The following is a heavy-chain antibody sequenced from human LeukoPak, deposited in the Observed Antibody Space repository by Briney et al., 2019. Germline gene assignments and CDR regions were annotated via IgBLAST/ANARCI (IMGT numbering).Heavy chain of an antibody. J-gene: IGHJ4*02. CDR2: TNSDGSST. CDR1: GFTFSNYR. V-gene: IGHV3-74*01. Sequence: QPGGSLRLSCAASGFTFSNYRMHWVRQAPGKGLVWVSRTNSDGSSTNYADSVKGRLTISRDNAKNSLYLQMNSLRDEDTAAYYCARGGSGSNYPFDDWGQGTLVTVSS. D-gene: IGHD3-10*01. CDR3: ARGGSGSNYPFDD.